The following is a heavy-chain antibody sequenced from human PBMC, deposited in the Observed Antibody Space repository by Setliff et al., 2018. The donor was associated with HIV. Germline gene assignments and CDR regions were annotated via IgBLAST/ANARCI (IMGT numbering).Heavy chain of an antibody. V-gene: IGHV3-7*03. Sequence: GGSLRLSCEASGFIFSSYWMSWVRQAPGKGLEWVANINQDASKKYYVDSVKGRFTISRDNAKNSLFLEMTNLRAEDTAFYYCTNKPESFNSFEVWGQGTVVTVSS. CDR3: TNKPESFNSFEV. CDR1: GFIFSSYW. CDR2: INQDASKK. J-gene: IGHJ3*01.